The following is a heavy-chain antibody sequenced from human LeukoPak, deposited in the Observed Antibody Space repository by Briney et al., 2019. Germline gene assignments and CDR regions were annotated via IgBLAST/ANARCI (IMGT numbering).Heavy chain of an antibody. CDR2: ISYDGSNK. CDR1: GFTFSSYA. CDR3: ARVEEVWWELRDYYYGMDV. J-gene: IGHJ6*02. Sequence: GGSLRLSCAASGFTFSSYAMHWVRQAPGKGLEWVAVISYDGSNKYYADSVKGRFTISRDNAKNSLYLQMNSLRAEDTAVYYCARVEEVWWELRDYYYGMDVWGQGTTVTVPS. D-gene: IGHD2-15*01. V-gene: IGHV3-30-3*01.